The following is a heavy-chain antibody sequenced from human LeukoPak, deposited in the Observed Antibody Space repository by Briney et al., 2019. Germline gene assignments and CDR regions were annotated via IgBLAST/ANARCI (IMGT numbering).Heavy chain of an antibody. V-gene: IGHV1-46*01. Sequence: ASVKVSCKASGYTFTSYYMHWVRQAPGQGLEWMGIINPSGGSTSYAQKFQGRVTMTRDTSTSTVYMELSSLRSEDTAVYYCARAISMGDYYDSSGSDYWGQGTLVTVSS. CDR1: GYTFTSYY. CDR3: ARAISMGDYYDSSGSDY. CDR2: INPSGGST. J-gene: IGHJ4*02. D-gene: IGHD3-22*01.